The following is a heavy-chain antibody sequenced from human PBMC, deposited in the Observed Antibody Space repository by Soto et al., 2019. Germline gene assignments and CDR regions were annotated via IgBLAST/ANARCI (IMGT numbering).Heavy chain of an antibody. J-gene: IGHJ4*02. V-gene: IGHV4-61*01. Sequence: PSETLSLTCTVSGGSVSSGSYYWSWIRQPPGKGLEWIGYIYSSGSTSYNPSLKSRVTISVDTSKNQFSLKLSSVTAADTAVYYCARDRPGPQHYFDYWGLGNMVTVSS. CDR3: ARDRPGPQHYFDY. CDR1: GGSVSSGSYY. CDR2: IYSSGST. D-gene: IGHD6-6*01.